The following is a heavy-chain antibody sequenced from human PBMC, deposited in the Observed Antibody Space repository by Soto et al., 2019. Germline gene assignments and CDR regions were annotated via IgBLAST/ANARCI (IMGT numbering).Heavy chain of an antibody. Sequence: GGSLRLSCAASGFTFSNAWMSWVRQAPGKGLEWVGRIKSKTDGGTTDYAAPVKGRFTISRDDSKNTLYLQMNSLKTEDTAVYYCTTHIYSNYLFDYWGQGTLVTVSS. D-gene: IGHD4-4*01. CDR1: GFTFSNAW. J-gene: IGHJ4*02. V-gene: IGHV3-15*01. CDR3: TTHIYSNYLFDY. CDR2: IKSKTDGGTT.